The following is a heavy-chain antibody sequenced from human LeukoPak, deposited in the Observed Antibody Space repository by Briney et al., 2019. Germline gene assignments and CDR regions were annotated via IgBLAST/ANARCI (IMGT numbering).Heavy chain of an antibody. CDR3: ARELINFDY. J-gene: IGHJ4*02. CDR2: ISSSGSTI. CDR1: GFTFSSYE. D-gene: IGHD2-8*01. Sequence: GGSLRLSCAASGFTFSSYERNWVRQAPGKGLEWVSYISSSGSTIYYADSVKGRFTISRDNAKNSLYLQMNSLRAEDTAVYYCARELINFDYWGQGTLVTVSS. V-gene: IGHV3-48*03.